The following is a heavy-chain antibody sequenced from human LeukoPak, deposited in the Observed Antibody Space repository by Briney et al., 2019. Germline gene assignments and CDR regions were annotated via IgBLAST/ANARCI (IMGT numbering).Heavy chain of an antibody. J-gene: IGHJ5*02. V-gene: IGHV3-11*06. CDR1: GFTFSDYY. CDR2: INSTGSYA. Sequence: GGSLRLSCAASGFTFSDYYMSWIRQAPGKGLEWISHINSTGSYANYADSVKGRFTISRANAKNSLYLQMNSLRAEDTAVYYCARGGDIGTNWFDPWGQGTLVTVSS. CDR3: ARGGDIGTNWFDP. D-gene: IGHD5-12*01.